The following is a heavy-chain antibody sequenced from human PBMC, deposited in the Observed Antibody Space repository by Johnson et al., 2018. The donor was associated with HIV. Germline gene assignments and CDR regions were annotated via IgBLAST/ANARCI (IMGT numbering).Heavy chain of an antibody. D-gene: IGHD3-9*01. CDR1: GFTFDDYG. CDR2: IIWNGGST. CDR3: ARAAYVHYDMLTGPPLEDAFDI. J-gene: IGHJ3*02. Sequence: VQLVESGGGVVRPGGSLRVSCAASGFTFDDYGMSWVRQAPGKGLEWVSGIIWNGGSTGYADSVKGRFTIPRDNSKNTLYLQMNSLRAEDTAVYYCARAAYVHYDMLTGPPLEDAFDIWGQGTMVTVSS. V-gene: IGHV3-20*04.